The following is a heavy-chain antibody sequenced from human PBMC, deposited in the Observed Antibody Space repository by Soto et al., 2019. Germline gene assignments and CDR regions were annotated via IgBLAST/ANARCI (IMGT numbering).Heavy chain of an antibody. V-gene: IGHV3-23*01. Sequence: PGGSLRLSCAASGCTFSSYAMSWVRQAPGKGLEWVSAISGSGGSTYYADSVKGRFTISRDNSKNTLYLQMNSLRAEDTAVYYCAKVSLLWFGESRSFDYWGQGTLVTVSS. CDR3: AKVSLLWFGESRSFDY. J-gene: IGHJ4*02. CDR1: GCTFSSYA. D-gene: IGHD3-10*01. CDR2: ISGSGGST.